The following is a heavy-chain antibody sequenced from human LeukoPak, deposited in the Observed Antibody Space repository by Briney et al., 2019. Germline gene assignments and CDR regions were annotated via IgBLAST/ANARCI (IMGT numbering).Heavy chain of an antibody. Sequence: GGSLRLSCAASGFTFSSYAMHWVRQAPGKGLEWVAVISYDGSNKYYADSVKGRFTISRDNSKNTLYLQMNSLRAEDTAVYYCARDSYYDSSGYVEIDYWGQGTLVTVSS. CDR3: ARDSYYDSSGYVEIDY. CDR2: ISYDGSNK. D-gene: IGHD3-22*01. V-gene: IGHV3-30-3*01. J-gene: IGHJ4*02. CDR1: GFTFSSYA.